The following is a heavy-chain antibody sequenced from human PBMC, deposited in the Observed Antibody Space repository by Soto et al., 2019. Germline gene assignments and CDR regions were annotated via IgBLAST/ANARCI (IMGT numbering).Heavy chain of an antibody. CDR1: GGSIRSSSYY. CDR3: ARHYYDSSGPPDI. V-gene: IGHV4-39*01. Sequence: QLQLQESGPGLVKPSETLSLTCTVSGGSIRSSSYYWGWIRQPPGKGLEWIGSIYYSGSTYYNPSLKSRVTISVDTSKNQFSLKLSSVTAADTAVYYCARHYYDSSGPPDIWGQGTMVTVSS. J-gene: IGHJ3*02. D-gene: IGHD3-22*01. CDR2: IYYSGST.